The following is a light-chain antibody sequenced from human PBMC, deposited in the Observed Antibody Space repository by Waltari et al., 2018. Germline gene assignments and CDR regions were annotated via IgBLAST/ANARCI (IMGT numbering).Light chain of an antibody. CDR3: QQRSNWPLT. J-gene: IGKJ4*01. CDR1: QSVSSY. V-gene: IGKV3-11*01. Sequence: EIVLTQSPATLSLSPGERATLSCRASQSVSSYLAWYQQKPGQAPRLLIYDASNRATGIPARISGSGSGTDFTLTISSLEPEDFVVYYCQQRSNWPLTFGGGTKVEIK. CDR2: DAS.